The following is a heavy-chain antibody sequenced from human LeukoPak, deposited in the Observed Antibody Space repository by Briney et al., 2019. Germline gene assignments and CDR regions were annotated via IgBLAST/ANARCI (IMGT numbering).Heavy chain of an antibody. Sequence: ASVTVSCKASGYTLTYYYMHWVRLAPGQGLEWMGIINPSGGSTSYAQKFQGRVTMTRDMPTSTVYMELSSLRSEDTAIYYCAREEQWLVGGGFDYWGQGTLVTVSS. CDR2: INPSGGST. CDR1: GYTLTYYY. V-gene: IGHV1-46*01. J-gene: IGHJ4*02. CDR3: AREEQWLVGGGFDY. D-gene: IGHD6-19*01.